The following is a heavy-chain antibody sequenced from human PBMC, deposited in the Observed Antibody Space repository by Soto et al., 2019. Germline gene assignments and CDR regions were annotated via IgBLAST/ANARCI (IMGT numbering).Heavy chain of an antibody. J-gene: IGHJ4*02. Sequence: GGSLRLSCAASGFTFSSYWMNWVRQAPGKGLEWVANIKQDGSEKYYMDSVKGRFTISRDNAKKSLYLQMNSLRVEDTAVYYCASAYCSGRTCYAYWGLGTLVTVSS. D-gene: IGHD2-15*01. CDR2: IKQDGSEK. CDR1: GFTFSSYW. V-gene: IGHV3-7*02. CDR3: ASAYCSGRTCYAY.